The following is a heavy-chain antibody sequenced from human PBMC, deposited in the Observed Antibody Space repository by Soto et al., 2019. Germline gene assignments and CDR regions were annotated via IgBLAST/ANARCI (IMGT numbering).Heavy chain of an antibody. D-gene: IGHD1-1*01. J-gene: IGHJ6*02. CDR2: IIPIFSTP. CDR3: ARDNDRLQLGGTYYYAPDI. CDR1: GGTFGNSA. Sequence: QVQLVQSGAEVREPGSSVTVSCKASGGTFGNSAISWVRQAPGQGLEWMGGIIPIFSTPDYAQKFQGRVTITADAYTRAPYTEFTSRTSDDTALSYCARDNDRLQLGGTYYYAPDIWGHGSTVTLAS. V-gene: IGHV1-69*12.